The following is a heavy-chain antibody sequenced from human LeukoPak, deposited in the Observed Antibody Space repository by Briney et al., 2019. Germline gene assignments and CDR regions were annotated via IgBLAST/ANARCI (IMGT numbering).Heavy chain of an antibody. CDR3: AGGSYYSDSSGYYPYYFDY. CDR2: INHSGST. Sequence: SETLSLTCAVYGGSFSGYYWSWIRQPPGKGLEWIGEINHSGSTNYNPSLKSRVTISVDTSKNQFSLKLSSVTDADTAVYYCAGGSYYSDSSGYYPYYFDYWGQGTLVTVSS. V-gene: IGHV4-34*01. CDR1: GGSFSGYY. D-gene: IGHD3-22*01. J-gene: IGHJ4*02.